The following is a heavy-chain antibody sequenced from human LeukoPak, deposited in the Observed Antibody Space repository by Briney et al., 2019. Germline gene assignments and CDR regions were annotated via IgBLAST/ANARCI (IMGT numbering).Heavy chain of an antibody. CDR2: ISAYNGNT. Sequence: ASVKVSCKASGYTFTSYGISWVRQAPGQGLEWMGWISAYNGNTNYAQKLQGRVTMTTDTSTSTAYMELRSLRSDDTAVYYCARDVRSTYYHYYMDVWGKGTTVTVSS. D-gene: IGHD2-2*01. J-gene: IGHJ6*03. CDR1: GYTFTSYG. CDR3: ARDVRSTYYHYYMDV. V-gene: IGHV1-18*01.